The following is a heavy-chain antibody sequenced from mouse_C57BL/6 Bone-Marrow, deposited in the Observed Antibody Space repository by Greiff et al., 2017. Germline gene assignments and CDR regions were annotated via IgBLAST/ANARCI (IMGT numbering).Heavy chain of an antibody. J-gene: IGHJ2*01. CDR3: AREDYYGSSYFDFDY. V-gene: IGHV1-26*01. CDR2: INPNNGGT. D-gene: IGHD1-1*01. CDR1: GYTFTDYY. Sequence: VQLQQSGPELVKPGASVKISCKASGYTFTDYYMNWVKQSHGKSLEWIGDINPNNGGTSYNQKFKGKATLTVDKSSSTAYMELRSLTSEDSAVYYCAREDYYGSSYFDFDYWGQGTTLTVSS.